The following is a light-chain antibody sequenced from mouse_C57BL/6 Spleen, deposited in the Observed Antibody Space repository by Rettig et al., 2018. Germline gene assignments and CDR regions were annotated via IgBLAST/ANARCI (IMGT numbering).Light chain of an antibody. J-gene: IGKJ1*01. Sequence: QIVLTQSPAIMSASLGERVTMTCTASSSVSSSYLHWYQQKPGSSPKLWIYSTSNLASGVPARFSGSGSGTSYSLTISSMEAEDAATYYCHQYHRSPRTFGGGTKLEIK. V-gene: IGKV4-74*01. CDR1: SSVSSSY. CDR2: STS. CDR3: HQYHRSPRT.